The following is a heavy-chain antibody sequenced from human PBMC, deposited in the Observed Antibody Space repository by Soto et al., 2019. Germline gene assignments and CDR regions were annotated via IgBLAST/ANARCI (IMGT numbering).Heavy chain of an antibody. J-gene: IGHJ4*02. CDR1: GGSFSGYY. CDR2: INHSGST. Sequence: SETLSLTCAVYGGSFSGYYRSWIRQPPGKGLEWIGEINHSGSTNYNPSLKSRVTISVDTSKNQFSLKLSSVTAADTAVYYCMLGSGWKDFDYWGQGTLVTVSS. V-gene: IGHV4-34*01. CDR3: MLGSGWKDFDY. D-gene: IGHD3-22*01.